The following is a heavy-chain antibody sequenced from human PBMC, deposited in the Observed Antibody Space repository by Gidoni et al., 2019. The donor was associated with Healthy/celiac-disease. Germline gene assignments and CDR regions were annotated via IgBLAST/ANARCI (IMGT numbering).Heavy chain of an antibody. CDR2: ISGSGGST. CDR1: GFPFSSYA. Sequence: EVQLLESGGGLVQPGGSLRLSCAASGFPFSSYAMSWVRQAPGKGLEWVSAISGSGGSTYYADSVKGRFTISRDNSKNTLYLQMNSLRAEDTAVYYCAKDRSIVVVPAADDPLGYWGQGTLVTVSS. V-gene: IGHV3-23*01. D-gene: IGHD2-2*01. J-gene: IGHJ4*02. CDR3: AKDRSIVVVPAADDPLGY.